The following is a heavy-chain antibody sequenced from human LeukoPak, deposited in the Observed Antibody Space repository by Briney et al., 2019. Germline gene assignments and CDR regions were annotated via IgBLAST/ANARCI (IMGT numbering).Heavy chain of an antibody. J-gene: IGHJ4*02. CDR1: GYTFTGYY. CDR2: INPNSGGT. D-gene: IGHD3-22*01. CDR3: ARPPYYYDSSGPFDY. V-gene: IGHV1-2*02. Sequence: ASVKVSCKASGYTFTGYYMHWVRQALGQGLEWMGWINPNSGGTNYAQKFQGRVTMARDTSISTAYMELSRLRSDDTAVYYCARPPYYYDSSGPFDYWGQGTLVTVSS.